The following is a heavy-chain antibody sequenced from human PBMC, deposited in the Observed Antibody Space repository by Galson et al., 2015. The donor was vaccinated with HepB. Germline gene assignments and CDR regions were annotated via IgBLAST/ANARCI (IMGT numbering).Heavy chain of an antibody. D-gene: IGHD1-26*01. CDR3: ARSEVGSYYSIDY. CDR1: GGTFSSYA. J-gene: IGHJ4*02. V-gene: IGHV1-69*13. CDR2: IIPIFGTA. Sequence: SVKVSCKASGGTFSSYAISWVRQAPGQGLEWMGGIIPIFGTANYAQKFQGRVTITADESTSTAYMELSSLRSEDTAVYYCARSEVGSYYSIDYWGQGTLVTVSS.